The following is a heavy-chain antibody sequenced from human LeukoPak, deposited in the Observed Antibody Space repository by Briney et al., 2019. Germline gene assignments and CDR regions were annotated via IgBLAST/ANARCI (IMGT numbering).Heavy chain of an antibody. V-gene: IGHV3-66*01. CDR2: IYSGGST. J-gene: IGHJ4*02. D-gene: IGHD5-12*01. Sequence: GGSLRLSCAASGFTVNSNYMSWVRQAPGKGLEWVSDIYSGGSTYYADSVKGRFTISRDNSKNTLYLQMNSLRAEDTAVYYCAREYSGYDSVLGYFDYWGQGTLVTVSS. CDR3: AREYSGYDSVLGYFDY. CDR1: GFTVNSNY.